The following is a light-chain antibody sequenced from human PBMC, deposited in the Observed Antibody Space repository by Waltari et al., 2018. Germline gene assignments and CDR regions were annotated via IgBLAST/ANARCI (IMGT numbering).Light chain of an antibody. CDR2: RAS. CDR1: QSVSSW. CDR3: QQYNISSPWT. J-gene: IGKJ1*01. V-gene: IGKV1-5*03. Sequence: DMQLTQSPSTLSASVGDRVTITCRASQSVSSWLAWYQQKPGKAPKLLIYRASSLRSGVPSRFTGSGSETEFTLTISSLQPDDFATYYCQQYNISSPWTFGQGTKVAMK.